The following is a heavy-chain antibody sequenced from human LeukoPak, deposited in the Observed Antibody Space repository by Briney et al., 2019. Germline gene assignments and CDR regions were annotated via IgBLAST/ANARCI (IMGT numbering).Heavy chain of an antibody. D-gene: IGHD3-16*01. CDR2: INPNSGGT. CDR3: ARDLRGGIWTPGY. CDR1: GYTFTGYY. V-gene: IGHV1-2*02. Sequence: GASVKVSCKASGYTFTGYYVHWVRQAPGQGLEWMGWINPNSGGTNFAQKFQGRVTLTRDTSISTAYMELSRLTSDGTAVYYCARDLRGGIWTPGYWGQGTLVTVSS. J-gene: IGHJ4*02.